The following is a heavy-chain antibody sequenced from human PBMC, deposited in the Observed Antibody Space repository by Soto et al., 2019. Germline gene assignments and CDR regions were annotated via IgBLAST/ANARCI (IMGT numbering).Heavy chain of an antibody. Sequence: PGGSLRLSCAASGFTFSTFAMSWVRQAPGKGLEWVSTISGGGVGTYYADSVKGRFTISRDNTKNTMYLQMDSLRAEDTAVYYCAKDRPTTSSSKMDVWGKGTTVTVSS. CDR2: ISGGGVGT. V-gene: IGHV3-23*01. J-gene: IGHJ6*04. CDR3: AKDRPTTSSSKMDV. D-gene: IGHD6-6*01. CDR1: GFTFSTFA.